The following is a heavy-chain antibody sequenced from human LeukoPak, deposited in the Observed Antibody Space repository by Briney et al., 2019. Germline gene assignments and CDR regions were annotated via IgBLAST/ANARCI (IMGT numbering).Heavy chain of an antibody. CDR2: IKSKNDGGTR. J-gene: IGHJ3*02. V-gene: IGHV3-15*01. Sequence: PGGSLRLSCAASGPTFNKAWMTWVRQAPGEGLEWVGRIKSKNDGGTRDYARPVKGRFTISRDDSKNTLYLQMNSLKTEDTAVYYCTTNPYDKTGYHIWGQGTMVTVSS. CDR1: GPTFNKAW. D-gene: IGHD3-22*01. CDR3: TTNPYDKTGYHI.